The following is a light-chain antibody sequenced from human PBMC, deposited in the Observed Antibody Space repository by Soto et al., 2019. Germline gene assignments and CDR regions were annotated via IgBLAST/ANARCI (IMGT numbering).Light chain of an antibody. CDR2: GAS. J-gene: IGKJ1*01. CDR3: LQYFNWPPWT. CDR1: QSVSSN. Sequence: EIVMTQSPATLSLSPGEIATLSCRASQSVSSNLGWYQQKPGQAPRLLIYGASTRATGVPARFSGSGSGTDFTLTISSLQSEDFAVYYCLQYFNWPPWTFGQGTKVEIK. V-gene: IGKV3-15*01.